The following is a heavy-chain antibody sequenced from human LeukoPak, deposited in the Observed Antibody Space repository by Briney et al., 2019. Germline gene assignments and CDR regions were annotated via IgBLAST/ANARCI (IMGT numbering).Heavy chain of an antibody. J-gene: IGHJ6*02. CDR2: INAGNGNT. CDR1: GYTFTSYA. D-gene: IGHD4-11*01. V-gene: IGHV1-3*01. Sequence: GASVKVSCKASGYTFTSYAMHWVRQAPGQRLEWMGWINAGNGNTKYSQKFQGRVTITRDTSASTAYMELSSLRSEDTAVYYCARDQYQTVGALREYYYYGMDVWGQGTTVTVSS. CDR3: ARDQYQTVGALREYYYYGMDV.